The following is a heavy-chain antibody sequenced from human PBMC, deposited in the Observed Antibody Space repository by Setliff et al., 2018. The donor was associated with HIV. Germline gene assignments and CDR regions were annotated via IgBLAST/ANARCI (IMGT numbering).Heavy chain of an antibody. D-gene: IGHD4-17*01. J-gene: IGHJ4*02. CDR2: ISTYSDET. Sequence: ASVKVSCKPSGYTFTTYGLSWVRQAPGQGLEWTGWISTYSDETSSSQNLQGRLTMTTDTSTGTAYMELSSLRSEDTAVYDCARGHDYGDSYFDYWGQGTLVTVSS. V-gene: IGHV1-18*01. CDR1: GYTFTTYG. CDR3: ARGHDYGDSYFDY.